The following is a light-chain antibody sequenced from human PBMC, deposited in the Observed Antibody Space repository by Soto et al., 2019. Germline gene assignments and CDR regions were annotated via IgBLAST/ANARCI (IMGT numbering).Light chain of an antibody. Sequence: QSVLTQPASVSGSPGQSITISCTGTSSDVGGYNYVSWYQQYPGKAPKLMIYDVSNRPSGVANRISGSKSGNTASLTISGLQAEDEADYYCSSYTSSSAGVFGGGTKLTVL. V-gene: IGLV2-14*01. CDR3: SSYTSSSAGV. CDR1: SSDVGGYNY. CDR2: DVS. J-gene: IGLJ3*02.